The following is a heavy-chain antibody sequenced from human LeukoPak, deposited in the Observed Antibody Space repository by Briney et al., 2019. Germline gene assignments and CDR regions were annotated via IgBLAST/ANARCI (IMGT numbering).Heavy chain of an antibody. D-gene: IGHD3-3*01. J-gene: IGHJ4*02. CDR2: ISSSSSTI. Sequence: GGSLRLSCAASGFTFSSYSMNWVRQAPGKGLEWVSYISSSSSTIYYADSVKGRFTISRDNAKNSLYLQMNSLRAEDTAVYYCAEDVLRFLEWLSLGDYWGQGTLVTVSS. CDR1: GFTFSSYS. CDR3: AEDVLRFLEWLSLGDY. V-gene: IGHV3-48*01.